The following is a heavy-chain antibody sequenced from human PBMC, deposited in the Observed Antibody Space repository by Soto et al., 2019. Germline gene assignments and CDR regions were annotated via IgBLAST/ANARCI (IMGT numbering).Heavy chain of an antibody. J-gene: IGHJ6*02. CDR2: ISGSGGST. V-gene: IGHV3-23*01. CDR1: GFTFSSYA. Sequence: GGSLRRSWAASGFTFSSYAMRWVRQAPGKGLEWVSAISGSGGSTYYADSVKGRFTISRDNSKNTLYLQMNSLRAEDTAVYYCAKRIAAAGIYYYGMDVWGQGTTVTVSS. D-gene: IGHD6-13*01. CDR3: AKRIAAAGIYYYGMDV.